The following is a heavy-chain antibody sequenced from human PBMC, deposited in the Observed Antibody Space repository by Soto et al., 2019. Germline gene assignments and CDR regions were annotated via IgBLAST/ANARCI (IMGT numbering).Heavy chain of an antibody. CDR3: AKDKGPYYDFWSGQSWFDP. J-gene: IGHJ5*02. V-gene: IGHV3-30*18. CDR2: ISHDGSKE. D-gene: IGHD3-3*01. CDR1: GFTFSTHG. Sequence: GGSLRLSCAASGFTFSTHGMHWVRQAPGKGPEWVAVISHDGSKEYYVESVEGRFSISRDNSKSIVHLQMNNVRTEDTAVYYCAKDKGPYYDFWSGQSWFDPWGQGNLVTVSS.